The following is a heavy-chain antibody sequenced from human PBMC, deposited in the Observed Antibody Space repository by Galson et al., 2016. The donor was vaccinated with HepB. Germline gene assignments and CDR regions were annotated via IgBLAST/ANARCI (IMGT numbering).Heavy chain of an antibody. J-gene: IGHJ4*02. Sequence: CAVSAISLNNYWMHWVRQVPGKGLVWVARIDHEGRGTSYADSVRGRFTMSRDSAKSTVYLQMDSLRAEDTAVYYCGTVFEYWGQGSRVTGSS. CDR2: IDHEGRGT. CDR3: GTVFEY. CDR1: AISLNNYW. V-gene: IGHV3-74*01.